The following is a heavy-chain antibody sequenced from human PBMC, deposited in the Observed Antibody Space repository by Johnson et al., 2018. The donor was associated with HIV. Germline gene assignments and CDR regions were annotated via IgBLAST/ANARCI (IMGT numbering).Heavy chain of an antibody. CDR3: ARDRGIAVAGTGAFDI. CDR2: ISYDGSNK. V-gene: IGHV3-30*04. CDR1: GFTFSSYA. J-gene: IGHJ3*02. Sequence: VQLVESGGGVVQPGRSLRLSCAASGFTFSSYAIHWVRQAPGKGLEWVAVISYDGSNKYYADFVKGRFTISRDNSKNTLYLQMNSLRAEDTSVYYCARDRGIAVAGTGAFDIWGQGTMVTVSS. D-gene: IGHD6-19*01.